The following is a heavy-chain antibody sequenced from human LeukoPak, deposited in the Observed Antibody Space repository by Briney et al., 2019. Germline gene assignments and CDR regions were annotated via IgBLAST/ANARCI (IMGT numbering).Heavy chain of an antibody. J-gene: IGHJ3*02. CDR3: ARVVGYCSGGSCYPDAFDI. V-gene: IGHV3-20*04. CDR2: INWNGGST. CDR1: GFTFDDYG. Sequence: GSLRLSCAASGFTFDDYGMSWVRQAPGKGLEWVSGINWNGGSTGYADSVKGRFTISRDNAKNSLYLQMNSLRAEDTAVYYCARVVGYCSGGSCYPDAFDIWGQGTMVTVSS. D-gene: IGHD2-15*01.